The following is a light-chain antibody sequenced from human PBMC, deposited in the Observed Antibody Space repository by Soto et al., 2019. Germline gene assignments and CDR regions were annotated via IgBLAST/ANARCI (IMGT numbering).Light chain of an antibody. CDR3: QQSYSTPFT. V-gene: IGKV1-39*01. J-gene: IGKJ3*01. CDR1: QSIASY. Sequence: IQMTQSPSSLSASVRDRVTITCRASQSIASYLNWYQQKPGKAPKLLIYAASNLQSGVPSRFSGSGSGTDFTLTISSLQPEDFATYYCQQSYSTPFTFGPGTKVDIK. CDR2: AAS.